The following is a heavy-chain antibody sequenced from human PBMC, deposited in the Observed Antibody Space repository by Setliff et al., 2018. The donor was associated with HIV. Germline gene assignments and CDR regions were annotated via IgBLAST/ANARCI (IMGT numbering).Heavy chain of an antibody. D-gene: IGHD2-15*01. Sequence: GGSLRLSCAASGFTFSDHYMDWVRQAPGKGLEWVGRTRDKARGYTTEYAASVKGRFTISRDDSKNSLYLQMNSLRAEDTAVYYCARDRGYCSGGSCLSAEYFQHWGQGTLVTVSS. V-gene: IGHV3-72*01. CDR3: ARDRGYCSGGSCLSAEYFQH. CDR1: GFTFSDHY. CDR2: TRDKARGYTT. J-gene: IGHJ1*01.